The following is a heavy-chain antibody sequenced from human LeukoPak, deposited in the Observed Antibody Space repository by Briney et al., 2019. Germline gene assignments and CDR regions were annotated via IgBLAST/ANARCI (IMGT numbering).Heavy chain of an antibody. D-gene: IGHD5/OR15-5a*01. CDR3: ARASLRLLRAFDI. J-gene: IGHJ3*02. CDR2: MNPNSGNT. CDR1: GYTFTSYD. V-gene: IGHV1-8*01. Sequence: GASVKVSCKASGYTFTSYDINWVRQATGQGLEWMGWMNPNSGNTGYAQKFQGRVTMTRNTSISEAYIELSSLRSEDTAVYYCARASLRLLRAFDIWGQGTMVTVSS.